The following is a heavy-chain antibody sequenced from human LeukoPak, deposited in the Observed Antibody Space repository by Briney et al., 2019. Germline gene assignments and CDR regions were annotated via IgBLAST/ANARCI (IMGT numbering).Heavy chain of an antibody. V-gene: IGHV4-34*01. CDR1: GGSFSGYY. CDR2: INHSGST. J-gene: IGHJ6*03. CDR3: ARAAKHFRGGISFYFMDV. D-gene: IGHD3-10*01. Sequence: SETLSLTCPVYGGSFSGYYWSWIRQPPGKGLEWIGEINHSGSTNYNPSLKSRVTISLDTSKKQFSLNLSSVTAADTAVYYCARAAKHFRGGISFYFMDVLGKGTTVTISS.